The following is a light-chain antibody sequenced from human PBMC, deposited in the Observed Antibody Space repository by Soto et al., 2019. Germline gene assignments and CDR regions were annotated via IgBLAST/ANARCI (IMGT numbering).Light chain of an antibody. V-gene: IGKV1-27*01. CDR2: AAS. J-gene: IGKJ1*01. CDR1: QGISNY. CDR3: QKYNSAPPEWT. Sequence: DIQMTQSPSSLSASVGDRVTITCRASQGISNYLAWYQQKPGRVPVLLIYAASTLQSGVPSRFSGSGSGTDFTLPISSLQPEDVATYYCQKYNSAPPEWTFGQGTKVDIK.